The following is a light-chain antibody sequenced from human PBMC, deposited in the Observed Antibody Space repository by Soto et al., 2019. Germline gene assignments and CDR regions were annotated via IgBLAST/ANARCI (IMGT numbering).Light chain of an antibody. V-gene: IGKV3-11*01. CDR2: DAS. Sequence: EIVLTQSPATLSLSPGERATLSCRASQSVSSYLAWYQQKPGQAPRLLIYDASNRATGIPARFSGSGSGTDFTLTISSLEPEDFAVYSCQQRSNWPRGGTFGQGTKV. CDR3: QQRSNWPRGGT. J-gene: IGKJ1*01. CDR1: QSVSSY.